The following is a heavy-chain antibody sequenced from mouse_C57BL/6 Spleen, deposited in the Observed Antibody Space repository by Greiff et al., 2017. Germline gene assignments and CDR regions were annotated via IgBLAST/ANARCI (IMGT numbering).Heavy chain of an antibody. CDR2: IHPNSGST. Sequence: QVQLQQPGAELVKPGASVKLSCKASGYTFTSYWMHWVKQRPGQGLEWIGMIHPNSGSTNYNEKFKSKATLTVDKSSSTAYMQLSSLTSEDSAVYYCAIFGTGRDYAMDYWGQGTSVTVSA. D-gene: IGHD4-1*01. CDR1: GYTFTSYW. CDR3: AIFGTGRDYAMDY. V-gene: IGHV1-64*01. J-gene: IGHJ4*01.